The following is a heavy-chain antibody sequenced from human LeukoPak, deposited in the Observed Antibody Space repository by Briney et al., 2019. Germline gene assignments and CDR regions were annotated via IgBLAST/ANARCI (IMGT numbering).Heavy chain of an antibody. D-gene: IGHD6-19*01. J-gene: IGHJ6*02. Sequence: GGSLRLSCAASGFTFSSYAMSWVRQAPGKGLEWVSAISGSGGSTYYADSVKGRFTISRDNSKNTLYLQMNSLGAEDTAVYYCAKDAPIAVAGTGNPYYYGMDVWGQGTTVTVSS. V-gene: IGHV3-23*01. CDR1: GFTFSSYA. CDR3: AKDAPIAVAGTGNPYYYGMDV. CDR2: ISGSGGST.